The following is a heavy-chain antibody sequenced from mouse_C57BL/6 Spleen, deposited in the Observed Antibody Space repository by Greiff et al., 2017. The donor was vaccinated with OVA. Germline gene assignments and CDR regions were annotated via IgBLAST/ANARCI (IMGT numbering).Heavy chain of an antibody. V-gene: IGHV1-81*01. D-gene: IGHD1-1*01. CDR1: GYTFTSYG. CDR3: ARYYGSSYEYAMDY. CDR2: IYPRSGNT. J-gene: IGHJ4*01. Sequence: VQLQQSGAELARPGASVKLSCKASGYTFTSYGISWVKQRTGQGLEWIGEIYPRSGNTYYNEKFKGKATLTADKSSSTAYMELRSLTSEDSAVYFCARYYGSSYEYAMDYWGQGTSVTVSS.